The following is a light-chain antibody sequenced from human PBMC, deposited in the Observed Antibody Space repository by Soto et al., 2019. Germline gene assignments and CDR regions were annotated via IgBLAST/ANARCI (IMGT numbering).Light chain of an antibody. CDR3: QQYNDRPPIT. CDR2: GAS. V-gene: IGKV3-15*01. CDR1: QSVTSSY. Sequence: ETVLTQSPGTLSLSPGERATLSCSASQSVTSSYLAWYQQKPGQAPRLLIYGASTRATGIPARFSGSGSGSEFTLTISGLQSEDFAVYYCQQYNDRPPITFGQGTLLEVK. J-gene: IGKJ5*01.